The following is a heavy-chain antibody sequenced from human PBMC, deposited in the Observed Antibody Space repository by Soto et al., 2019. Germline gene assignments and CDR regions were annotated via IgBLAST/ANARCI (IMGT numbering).Heavy chain of an antibody. CDR3: ASLRRDGYKYYYYYGMDV. CDR2: IYYSGST. V-gene: IGHV4-39*01. D-gene: IGHD5-12*01. J-gene: IGHJ6*02. Sequence: SETLSLTCTVSGGSISSSSYYWGWIRQPPGKGLEWIGSIYYSGSTYYNPSLKSRVTIPVDTSKNQFSLKLSSVTAADTAVYYCASLRRDGYKYYYYYGMDVWGQGTTVTVSS. CDR1: GGSISSSSYY.